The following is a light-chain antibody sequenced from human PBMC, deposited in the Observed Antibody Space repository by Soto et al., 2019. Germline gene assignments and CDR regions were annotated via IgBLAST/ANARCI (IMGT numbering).Light chain of an antibody. CDR2: DAS. V-gene: IGKV3-11*01. CDR1: QSVSSY. CDR3: QQRSNWPPEYT. Sequence: EIVLTQSPATLSLSPGERATLSCRASQSVSSYLAWYQQKPGQAPRLLIYDASSRATGIPARFSGSGSGTDFTLTISSLEPEDFAVYFWQQRSNWPPEYTFGQGTKLEIK. J-gene: IGKJ2*01.